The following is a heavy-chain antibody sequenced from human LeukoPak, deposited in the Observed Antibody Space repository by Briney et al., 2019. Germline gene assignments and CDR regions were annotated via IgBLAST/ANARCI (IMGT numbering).Heavy chain of an antibody. CDR2: IYYSGST. CDR3: ARGPGIAVAGTD. CDR1: GGSISSYY. V-gene: IGHV4-59*01. Sequence: PSETLSLTCTVSGGSISSYYWSWIRQPPGKGLEWIGYIYYSGSTNYNPSLKSRVTISVDTSKNQFSLKLSSVTAADTAVYYCARGPGIAVAGTDWGQGTLVTVSS. D-gene: IGHD6-19*01. J-gene: IGHJ4*02.